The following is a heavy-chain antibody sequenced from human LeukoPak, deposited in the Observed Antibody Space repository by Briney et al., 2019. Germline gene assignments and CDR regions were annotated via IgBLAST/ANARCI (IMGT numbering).Heavy chain of an antibody. CDR2: IYSGGST. V-gene: IGHV3-53*04. J-gene: IGHJ4*02. CDR1: GFTVSSNY. Sequence: TGGSLRLSCAASGFTVSSNYMSWVRQAPGKGLEWVSVIYSGGSTYYADSVKGRFTISRHNSKSTLYLQMNSLRAEDTAVYYCASGSSWYFDYWGQGTLVTVSS. CDR3: ASGSSWYFDY. D-gene: IGHD6-13*01.